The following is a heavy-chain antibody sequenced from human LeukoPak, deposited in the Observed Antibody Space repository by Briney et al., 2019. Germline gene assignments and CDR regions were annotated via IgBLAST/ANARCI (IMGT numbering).Heavy chain of an antibody. D-gene: IGHD3-22*01. CDR2: IYTSGST. CDR3: AWQGTYDSSGDDAFDI. J-gene: IGHJ3*02. V-gene: IGHV4-61*02. Sequence: SETLSLTCTVSGGSISSGSYHWSWIRQPAGKGLEWIGRIYTSGSTNYNPSLKSRVTISVNTSKNQFSLKLSSVTAADTAVYYFAWQGTYDSSGDDAFDIWGQGTMVTVSS. CDR1: GGSISSGSYH.